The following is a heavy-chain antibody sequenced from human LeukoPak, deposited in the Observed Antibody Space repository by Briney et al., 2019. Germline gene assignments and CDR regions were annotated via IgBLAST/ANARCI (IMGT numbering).Heavy chain of an antibody. CDR3: ATDRPRGYSGSYYGELDY. Sequence: ASVKVSCKVSGYTLTELSMHWVRQAPGKGLEWMGGFDPEDGETIYAQKFQGRVTMTEDTSTDTAYMELSSLRSEDTAVYYCATDRPRGYSGSYYGELDYWGRGTLVTVSS. V-gene: IGHV1-24*01. CDR1: GYTLTELS. D-gene: IGHD1-26*01. CDR2: FDPEDGET. J-gene: IGHJ4*02.